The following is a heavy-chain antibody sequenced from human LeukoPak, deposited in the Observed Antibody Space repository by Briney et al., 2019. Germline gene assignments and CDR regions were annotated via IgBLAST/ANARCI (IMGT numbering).Heavy chain of an antibody. CDR2: IKQDGSEK. CDR1: GFTFSSYW. J-gene: IGHJ4*02. CDR3: ARGVYYDSSGYYPGY. V-gene: IGHV3-7*01. D-gene: IGHD3-22*01. Sequence: GGSLRLSCAASGFTFSSYWMSWFRQAPGKGLEWVANIKQDGSEKYYVDSVKGRFTISRDNAKKSLYLQMNSLRAEDTAVYYCARGVYYDSSGYYPGYWGQGTLVTVSS.